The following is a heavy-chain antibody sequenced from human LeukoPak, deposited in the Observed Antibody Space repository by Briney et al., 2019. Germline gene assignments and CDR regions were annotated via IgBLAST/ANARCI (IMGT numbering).Heavy chain of an antibody. Sequence: SETLSLTCTVSGGSIGTYYWSWIRQPPGKGLEWIGYFYYSGSTNYNPSLKSRVTISVDTSKNQFSLKLSSGTAADTTVYYFARAMSIAARLQTIFDYWGQGTLVTVSS. J-gene: IGHJ4*02. CDR2: FYYSGST. CDR3: ARAMSIAARLQTIFDY. V-gene: IGHV4-59*08. D-gene: IGHD6-6*01. CDR1: GGSIGTYY.